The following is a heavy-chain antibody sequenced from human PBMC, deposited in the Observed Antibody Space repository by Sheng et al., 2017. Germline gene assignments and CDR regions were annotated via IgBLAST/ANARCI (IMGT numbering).Heavy chain of an antibody. J-gene: IGHJ4*02. Sequence: QEQLVQSGAEVKKPGASVKVSCKASGYTFTDFYMHWVRQAPGQGLEWMGWIHPNSGETNYAQKFQGRVTMTTDTSISTAYMELTRLRSDDTALYYCARTIPFDHWGQGTLVTV. CDR1: GYTFTDFY. CDR2: IHPNSGET. CDR3: ARTIPFDH. D-gene: IGHD2-2*02. V-gene: IGHV1-2*02.